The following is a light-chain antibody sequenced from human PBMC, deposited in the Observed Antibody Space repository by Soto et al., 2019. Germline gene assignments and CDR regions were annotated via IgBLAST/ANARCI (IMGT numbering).Light chain of an antibody. V-gene: IGKV3-20*01. J-gene: IGKJ2*01. Sequence: EIVLTQSPGTLSLSPGERATLSCRASQSVSSSYLTWYQQKPGQAPRVLVYGSSRRATGIPDRFSGSGSGTDFTLTISRLEPEDFEVYYCQQYGRSPGYTFGQGTKLEIK. CDR3: QQYGRSPGYT. CDR1: QSVSSSY. CDR2: GSS.